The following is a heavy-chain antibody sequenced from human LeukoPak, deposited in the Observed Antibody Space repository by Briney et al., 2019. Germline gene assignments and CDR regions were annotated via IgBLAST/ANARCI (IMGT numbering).Heavy chain of an antibody. J-gene: IGHJ4*02. V-gene: IGHV4-39*01. D-gene: IGHD5-18*01. CDR2: IYYSGST. Sequence: SETLSLTCTVSGDSVSNGNYYWSWLRQPPGKALEWIGSIYYSGSTYYNPSLKSRVTISVDTSKNQFSLKLSSVTAADTAVYYCARQVTFGYAFAYYFDYWGQGSLVTVSS. CDR1: GDSVSNGNYY. CDR3: ARQVTFGYAFAYYFDY.